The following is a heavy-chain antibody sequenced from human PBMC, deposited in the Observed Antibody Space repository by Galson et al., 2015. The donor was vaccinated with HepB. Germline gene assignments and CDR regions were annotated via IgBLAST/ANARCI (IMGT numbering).Heavy chain of an antibody. D-gene: IGHD6-19*01. J-gene: IGHJ4*01. CDR3: ARDHRASGWYLDY. CDR2: IKQDGSEK. V-gene: IGHV3-7*01. CDR1: GFTFSTYW. Sequence: SLRLSCAPSGFTFSTYWMSWVRQAPGKGLEWVANIKQDGSEKYYVDSVKGRFTISRDNAKNSLYLQMNSLRVEDTAVYYCARDHRASGWYLDYWGHGTLVTVSS.